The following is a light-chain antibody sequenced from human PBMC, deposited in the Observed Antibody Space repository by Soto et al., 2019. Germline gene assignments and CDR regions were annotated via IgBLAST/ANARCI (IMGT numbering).Light chain of an antibody. Sequence: EIVMTQSPATLSVSPGERATLSCRASQSISNNLACYQQQPGQTPRLLIYGASTTATGIPARFSGSGTGTEFTLTISSLQSEDFAVYYCLHYYEWPRWTFGQGTKVDIK. CDR2: GAS. V-gene: IGKV3-15*01. CDR3: LHYYEWPRWT. CDR1: QSISNN. J-gene: IGKJ1*01.